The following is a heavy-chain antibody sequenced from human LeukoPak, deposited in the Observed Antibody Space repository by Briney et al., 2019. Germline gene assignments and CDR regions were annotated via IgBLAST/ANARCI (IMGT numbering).Heavy chain of an antibody. CDR3: ARGRYYDLWSGYYTVAGNPYYFDY. Sequence: ASVKVSCKASGYTFTSYDINWVRQATGQGLEWMGWMNPNSGNTGYAQKFQGRVTMTRNTSISTAYMELSSLGSEDTAVYYCARGRYYDLWSGYYTVAGNPYYFDYWGQGTLVTVSS. CDR2: MNPNSGNT. V-gene: IGHV1-8*01. J-gene: IGHJ4*02. D-gene: IGHD3-3*01. CDR1: GYTFTSYD.